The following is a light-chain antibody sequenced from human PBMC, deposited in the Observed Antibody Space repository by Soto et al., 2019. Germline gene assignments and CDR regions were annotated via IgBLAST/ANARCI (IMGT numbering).Light chain of an antibody. Sequence: QSVLTQPASVSGSPGQSITISCTGTSSDVGGYNYVSWYQQHPGKAPKLMIYEVSNRPSGVSNRFSDSKSGNTASLTISGLQAEDEADYYCSSYTARSTLVVFGGGTKLTVL. J-gene: IGLJ2*01. CDR2: EVS. CDR1: SSDVGGYNY. CDR3: SSYTARSTLVV. V-gene: IGLV2-14*01.